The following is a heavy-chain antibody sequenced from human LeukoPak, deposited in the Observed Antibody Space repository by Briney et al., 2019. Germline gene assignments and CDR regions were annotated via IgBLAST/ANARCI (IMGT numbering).Heavy chain of an antibody. CDR3: ARDNEGATEGGDAFDI. J-gene: IGHJ3*02. Sequence: GGSLRLSCAASGFTFSDYYMSWIRQAPGKGLEWVAVISYDGSNKYYADSVKGRFTISRDNSKNTPYLQMNSLRAEDTAVYYCARDNEGATEGGDAFDIWGQGTMVTVSS. CDR1: GFTFSDYY. D-gene: IGHD1-26*01. CDR2: ISYDGSNK. V-gene: IGHV3-30*03.